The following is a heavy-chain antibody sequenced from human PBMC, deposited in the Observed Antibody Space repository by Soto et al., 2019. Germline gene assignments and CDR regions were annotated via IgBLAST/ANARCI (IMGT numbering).Heavy chain of an antibody. CDR1: GGTFSSYA. V-gene: IGHV1-69*01. J-gene: IGHJ4*02. D-gene: IGHD3-22*01. Sequence: QVQLVQSGAEVKKPGSSVKVSCKASGGTFSSYAISWVRQAPGQGLEWMGGIIPIFGTANYAQKFQGRVTITADESTSTAYLELSSLISEDMAVYYCAREGASGSHIGYWGQGTLVTVSS. CDR2: IIPIFGTA. CDR3: AREGASGSHIGY.